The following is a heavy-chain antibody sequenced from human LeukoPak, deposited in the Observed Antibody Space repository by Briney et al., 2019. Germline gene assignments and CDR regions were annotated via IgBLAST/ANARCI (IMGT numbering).Heavy chain of an antibody. CDR1: GFFFTNYA. CDR3: AKGGCDYVEMGYFDY. Sequence: PGGSLRLSCAVSGFFFTNYAMSWVRQAPGKGLEWVPVIIGSSGSTFYADSVKGRFTISRDKSKNTLYLQMNSLRAEDTAVYYCAKGGCDYVEMGYFDYWGQGTLVTVSS. V-gene: IGHV3-23*01. J-gene: IGHJ4*02. CDR2: IIGSSGST. D-gene: IGHD5-12*01.